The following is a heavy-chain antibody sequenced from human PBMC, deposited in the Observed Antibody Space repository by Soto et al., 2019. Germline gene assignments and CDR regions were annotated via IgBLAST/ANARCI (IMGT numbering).Heavy chain of an antibody. CDR1: GGTFNTYA. CDR2: IIPIFGIK. J-gene: IGHJ4*02. V-gene: IGHV1-69*01. D-gene: IGHD3-10*01. Sequence: QMQLVQSGAEVTERGSSVKISCKTSGGTFNTYALTWVRQAPGQGLEWIGGIIPIFGIKNVAQRFQGRVTINADESLTTADMEMTSLRADDTSVYYCAKEAGDHGGQGTLVTVSS. CDR3: AKEAGDH.